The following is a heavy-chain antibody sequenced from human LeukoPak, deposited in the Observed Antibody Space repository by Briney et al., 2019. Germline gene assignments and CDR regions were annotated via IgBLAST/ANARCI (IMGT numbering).Heavy chain of an antibody. Sequence: GASVKVSCKASGGTFSSYAISWVRQAPGQGLEWMGGIIPIFGTANYAQKFQGRVTITADESTSTAYMELSSLRSEDTAVYYCARASDRYYYDSSGYPTTLDYWGQGTLVTVSS. V-gene: IGHV1-69*13. CDR3: ARASDRYYYDSSGYPTTLDY. CDR1: GGTFSSYA. J-gene: IGHJ4*02. CDR2: IIPIFGTA. D-gene: IGHD3-22*01.